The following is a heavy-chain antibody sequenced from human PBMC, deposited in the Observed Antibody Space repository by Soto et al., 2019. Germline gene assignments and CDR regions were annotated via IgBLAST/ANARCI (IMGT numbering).Heavy chain of an antibody. V-gene: IGHV1-69*01. CDR2: IIPIFGTA. CDR1: GGTFSSYA. Sequence: QVQLVQSGAEVKKPGSSVKVSCKASGGTFSSYAISWVRQAPGQGLEWMGGIIPIFGTANYAQKFQGRVTITADESTSTAYMELSSLRSEDTAVYYRARSLRPAAIKESYYYYGMDVWGQGTTVTVSS. CDR3: ARSLRPAAIKESYYYYGMDV. J-gene: IGHJ6*02. D-gene: IGHD2-2*01.